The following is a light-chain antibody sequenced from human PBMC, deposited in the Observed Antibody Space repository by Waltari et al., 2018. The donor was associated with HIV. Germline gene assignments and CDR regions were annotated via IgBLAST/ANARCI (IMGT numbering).Light chain of an antibody. CDR3: QQYGSSPQWT. Sequence: EIVLTQSPGTLSLSPGERATLSCRASQSVSSSYLAWYQQKPGRAPRLLIYGASSRATGIPDRFSGSGSGTDFTLTISRLEPEDFAVYYCQQYGSSPQWTFGQGTKVEIK. J-gene: IGKJ1*01. CDR2: GAS. CDR1: QSVSSSY. V-gene: IGKV3-20*01.